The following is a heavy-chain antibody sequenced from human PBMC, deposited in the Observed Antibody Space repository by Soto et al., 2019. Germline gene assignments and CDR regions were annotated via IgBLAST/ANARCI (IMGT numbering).Heavy chain of an antibody. CDR2: ISSSSSTI. CDR1: GFTFSSYS. Sequence: GGSLRLSCAASGFTFSSYSMNWVRQAPGKGLEWVSYISSSSSTIYYADSVKGRFTISRDNSKNTLYLQMNTLRAEDTAVYYCARDRDGYNFNDLWGQGTLVTVSS. J-gene: IGHJ4*02. V-gene: IGHV3-48*01. CDR3: ARDRDGYNFNDL. D-gene: IGHD5-12*01.